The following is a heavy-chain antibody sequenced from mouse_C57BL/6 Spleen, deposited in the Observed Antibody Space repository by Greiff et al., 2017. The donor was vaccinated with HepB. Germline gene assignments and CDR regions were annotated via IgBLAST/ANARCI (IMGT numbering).Heavy chain of an antibody. CDR3: TRKATCEVDPFAY. CDR2: IYPGNSDT. V-gene: IGHV1-5*01. J-gene: IGHJ3*01. D-gene: IGHD1-1*01. Sequence: EVKLVESGTVLARPGASVKMSCKTSGYTFTSYWMHWVKQRPGQGLEWIGAIYPGNSDTSYNQKFKGKAKLTAVTSASTAYMELSSLTNEDSAVYYCTRKATCEVDPFAYWGQGTLVTVSA. CDR1: GYTFTSYW.